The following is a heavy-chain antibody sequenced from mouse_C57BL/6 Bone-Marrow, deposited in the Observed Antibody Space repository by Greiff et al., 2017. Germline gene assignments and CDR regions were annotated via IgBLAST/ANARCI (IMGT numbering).Heavy chain of an antibody. D-gene: IGHD1-1*01. CDR2: IDPETGGT. V-gene: IGHV1-15*01. CDR3: RTVVDDPYFDY. Sequence: QVQLQQSGAELVRPGASVTLSCKASGYTFTDYEMHWVKQTPVHGLEWIGAIDPETGGTAYNQKFKGKAILTADKSSSTAYMELRSLTSEDSAVYYCRTVVDDPYFDYWGQGTTLTVSS. CDR1: GYTFTDYE. J-gene: IGHJ2*01.